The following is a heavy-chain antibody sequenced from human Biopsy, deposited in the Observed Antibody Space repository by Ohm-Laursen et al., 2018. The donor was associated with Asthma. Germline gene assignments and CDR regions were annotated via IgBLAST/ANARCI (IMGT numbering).Heavy chain of an antibody. V-gene: IGHV3-30*04. D-gene: IGHD2-21*02. CDR1: GFTFDNYT. J-gene: IGHJ6*02. Sequence: SLRLPCAASGFTFDNYTMHWVRQAPGKGLEWVTIISYDGRNTYYADSVEGRFTISRDNSKSTLFLQMSSLKPEDTAVYYCARGGLHYYEYYGMDVWGQGTAVTVSS. CDR2: ISYDGRNT. CDR3: ARGGLHYYEYYGMDV.